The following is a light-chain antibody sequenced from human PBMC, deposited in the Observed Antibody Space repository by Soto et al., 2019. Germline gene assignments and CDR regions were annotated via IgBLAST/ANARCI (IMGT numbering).Light chain of an antibody. CDR2: DAS. Sequence: EFVLTQSPATLSFSPGERATLSCRASQSVSSYLARYQQKPGQAPRLLIYDASPRATGIPGRFSGSGSGTVFTLTISSLQSEDFGVYYCQQYNKWPWTFGRGTKVDIK. V-gene: IGKV3-15*01. CDR3: QQYNKWPWT. CDR1: QSVSSY. J-gene: IGKJ1*01.